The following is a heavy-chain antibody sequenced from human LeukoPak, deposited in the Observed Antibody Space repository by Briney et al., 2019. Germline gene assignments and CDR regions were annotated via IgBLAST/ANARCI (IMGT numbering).Heavy chain of an antibody. V-gene: IGHV1-69*05. CDR3: ASQVALSRPGDGYNPPHY. D-gene: IGHD5-24*01. CDR1: GGTFSSYA. Sequence: ASVKVSCKASGGTFSSYAISWVRQAPGQGLEWMGGIIPIFGTANYAQKFQGRVTITTDESTSTAYMELSSLRSEDTAVYYCASQVALSRPGDGYNPPHYWGQGTLVTVSS. CDR2: IIPIFGTA. J-gene: IGHJ4*02.